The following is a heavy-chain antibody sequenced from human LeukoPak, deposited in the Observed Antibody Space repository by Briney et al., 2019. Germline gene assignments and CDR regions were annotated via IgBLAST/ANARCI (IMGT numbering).Heavy chain of an antibody. J-gene: IGHJ3*02. CDR1: GGSISSYY. V-gene: IGHV4-59*08. CDR2: IYYSGST. CDR3: ARHEPRVTTASFDI. D-gene: IGHD4-17*01. Sequence: SETLSLTCTVSGGSISSYYWSWIRQPPGKGLEWTGYIYYSGSTNYNPSLKSRVTISVDTSKNQFSLNLSSVTAADTAVYYCARHEPRVTTASFDIWGQGTMVTVSS.